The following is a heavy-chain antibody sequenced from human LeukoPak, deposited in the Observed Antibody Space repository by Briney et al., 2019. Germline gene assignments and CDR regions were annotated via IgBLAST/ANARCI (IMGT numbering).Heavy chain of an antibody. CDR2: FDPEDGET. V-gene: IGHV1-24*01. Sequence: ASVKVSCKVSGYTLTELSMHWVRQAPGKGPEWMGGFDPEDGETIYAQKFQGRVTMTEDTSTDTAYMELSSLRSEDTAVYYCAKLGYCSSTSCYEDYFDYWGQGTLVTVSS. J-gene: IGHJ4*02. CDR3: AKLGYCSSTSCYEDYFDY. D-gene: IGHD2-2*01. CDR1: GYTLTELS.